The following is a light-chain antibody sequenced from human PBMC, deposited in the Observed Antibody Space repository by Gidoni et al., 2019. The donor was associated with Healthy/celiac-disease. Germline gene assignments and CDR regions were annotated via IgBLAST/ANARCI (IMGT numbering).Light chain of an antibody. J-gene: IGLJ1*01. V-gene: IGLV1-51*02. CDR1: SSNIGYYY. CDR2: ENN. CDR3: GTWDSSLSAFYV. Sequence: QSVLTQPPSVSAAPGPKVTISCSGSSSNIGYYYVSWYPQLPGTAPKLLIYENNKRPSGIPDRFSGSKSGTSATLGITGLQTGDEADYYCGTWDSSLSAFYVFGTGTKVTVL.